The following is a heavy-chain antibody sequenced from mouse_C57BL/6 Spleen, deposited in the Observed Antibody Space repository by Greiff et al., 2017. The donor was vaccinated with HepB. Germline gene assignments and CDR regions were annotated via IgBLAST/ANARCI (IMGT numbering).Heavy chain of an antibody. CDR1: GYTFTDYY. J-gene: IGHJ2*01. CDR2: INPNNGGT. CDR3: ARDSDYDKGDYFDY. D-gene: IGHD2-4*01. Sequence: VQLQQSGPELVKPGASVKISCKASGYTFTDYYMNWVKQSHGKSLEWIGDINPNNGGTSYNQKFKGKATLTVDKSSSTAYMELRSLTSEDSAVYYCARDSDYDKGDYFDYWGQGTTLTVSS. V-gene: IGHV1-26*01.